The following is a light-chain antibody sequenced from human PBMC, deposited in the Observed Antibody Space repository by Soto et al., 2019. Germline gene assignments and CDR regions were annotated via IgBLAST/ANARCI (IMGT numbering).Light chain of an antibody. V-gene: IGLV1-44*01. Sequence: QSVLTQPPSASGTPGQRVTISCSGSSSNIGSYTVNWYQQLPGTAPKLLIYSNNQRPSGVPDRFSGSKSGTLASLAISGLQSEDEADYNCAAWDDSLNGVVFGGGTKLTVL. CDR1: SSNIGSYT. CDR2: SNN. CDR3: AAWDDSLNGVV. J-gene: IGLJ2*01.